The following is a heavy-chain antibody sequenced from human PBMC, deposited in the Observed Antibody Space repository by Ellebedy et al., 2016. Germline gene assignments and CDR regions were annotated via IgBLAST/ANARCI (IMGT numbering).Heavy chain of an antibody. CDR2: IYEDLSVKT. CDR3: ARSFSASDDFDF. D-gene: IGHD5-12*01. Sequence: SETLSLTXTVSGVSVTGYYWSWIRQTPGKGLEWIGSIYEDLSVKTNYNPSLQSRVTLALDTSKNQFSLRLTSVTAADTALYYCARSFSASDDFDFWGPGTVVAVSS. V-gene: IGHV4-59*02. J-gene: IGHJ4*02. CDR1: GVSVTGYY.